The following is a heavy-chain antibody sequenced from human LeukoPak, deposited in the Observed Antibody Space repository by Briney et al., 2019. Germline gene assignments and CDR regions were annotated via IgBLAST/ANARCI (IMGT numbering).Heavy chain of an antibody. V-gene: IGHV1-8*01. D-gene: IGHD6-13*01. CDR2: MNPNSGNT. J-gene: IGHJ5*02. Sequence: ASVKVSCKASGYTFTSYDIHWVRQATGQGLEWMGWMNPNSGNTGYAQKFQDRVTMTRNTSISTAYMELSSLRSEDTAVYYCARAIKYSSSWYPNWFDPWGQGTLVTVSS. CDR3: ARAIKYSSSWYPNWFDP. CDR1: GYTFTSYD.